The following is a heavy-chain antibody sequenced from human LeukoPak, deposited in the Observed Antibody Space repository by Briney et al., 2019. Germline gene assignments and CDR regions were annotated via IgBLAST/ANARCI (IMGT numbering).Heavy chain of an antibody. J-gene: IGHJ4*02. CDR3: AKDPGDYGSGSYLDY. CDR1: GSTFSVYG. CDR2: ISYDGTNE. Sequence: PGGSLRLSCAASGSTFSVYGMHWVRQAPGKGLEWVAGISYDGTNEYYVDSEKGRFTISRDNSKDTLYLQMNSLRAEDTALYYCAKDPGDYGSGSYLDYWGQGTLVTVSS. D-gene: IGHD3-10*01. V-gene: IGHV3-30*18.